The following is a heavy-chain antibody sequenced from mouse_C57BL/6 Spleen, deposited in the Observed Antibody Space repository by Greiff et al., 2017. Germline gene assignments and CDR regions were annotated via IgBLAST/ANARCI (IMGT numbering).Heavy chain of an antibody. J-gene: IGHJ4*01. CDR1: GFTFSSYA. Sequence: EVQVVESGGGLVKPGGSLKLSCAASGFTFSSYAMSWVRQTPEKRLEWVATISDGGSYTYYPDNVKGRFTISRDNAKNNLYLQMSHLKSEDTAMYYCARGDYDYDSTVYYAMDYWGQGTSVTVSS. V-gene: IGHV5-4*01. CDR3: ARGDYDYDSTVYYAMDY. D-gene: IGHD2-4*01. CDR2: ISDGGSYT.